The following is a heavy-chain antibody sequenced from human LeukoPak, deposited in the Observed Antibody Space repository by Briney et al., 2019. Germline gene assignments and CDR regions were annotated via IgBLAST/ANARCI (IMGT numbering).Heavy chain of an antibody. V-gene: IGHV4-34*01. Sequence: PSETLSLTCAVYGGSFSGYYWSWIRQPPGKGLEWIGEINHSGSTNYNPSLKSRVTISVDTSKNQFSLKLSSVTAADTAVYYCARIETQQWLIYYYYYYMDVWGKGTTVTVSS. CDR2: INHSGST. CDR3: ARIETQQWLIYYYYYYMDV. J-gene: IGHJ6*03. D-gene: IGHD6-19*01. CDR1: GGSFSGYY.